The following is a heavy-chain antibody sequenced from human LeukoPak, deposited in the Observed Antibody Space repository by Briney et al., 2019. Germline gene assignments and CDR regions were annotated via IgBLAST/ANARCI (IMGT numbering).Heavy chain of an antibody. CDR1: GGSISSSSYY. D-gene: IGHD6-13*01. Sequence: PSETLSLTCTLSGGSISSSSYYCGWIRQPPGKGLEWIGSIYYSGSTYNNPSLNSRVTIFVDTSTSQFSLKLSSVTAADTDVYYCERHLWAAAVGNWFEPWGQGTLVTVSS. V-gene: IGHV4-39*01. CDR2: IYYSGST. CDR3: ERHLWAAAVGNWFEP. J-gene: IGHJ5*02.